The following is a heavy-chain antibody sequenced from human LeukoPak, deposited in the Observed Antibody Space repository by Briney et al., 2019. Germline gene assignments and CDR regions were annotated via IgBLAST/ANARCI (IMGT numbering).Heavy chain of an antibody. D-gene: IGHD3-10*01. CDR3: ARDELLWFGELVSDY. V-gene: IGHV4-59*02. J-gene: IGHJ4*02. CDR1: GGSVSSYY. CDR2: IYYSGST. Sequence: SETLSLTCTVSGGSVSSYYWSWIRQPPGKGLEWIGSIYYSGSTYYNPSLKSRVTISVDTSKNQFSLKLSSVTAADTAVYYCARDELLWFGELVSDYWGQGTLVTVSS.